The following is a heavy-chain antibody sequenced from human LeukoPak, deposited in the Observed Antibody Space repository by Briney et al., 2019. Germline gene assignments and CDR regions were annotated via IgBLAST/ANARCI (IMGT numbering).Heavy chain of an antibody. V-gene: IGHV4-34*01. J-gene: IGHJ3*02. D-gene: IGHD6-19*01. CDR2: INHGGTT. Sequence: EPSETLSLTCAVYGGSFSGYSWSWIRQPPGKGLEWIGEINHGGTTNYNPSLKSRVTMSVDKSKNHFSLKLTSVTAADTAVYYCARSRGAVAGWSFDIWGQGTVVTVSS. CDR1: GGSFSGYS. CDR3: ARSRGAVAGWSFDI.